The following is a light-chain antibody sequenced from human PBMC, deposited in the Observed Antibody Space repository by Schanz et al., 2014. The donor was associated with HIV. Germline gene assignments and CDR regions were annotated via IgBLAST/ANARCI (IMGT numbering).Light chain of an antibody. CDR3: QQYDSSPYT. CDR1: QSVSRY. J-gene: IGKJ2*01. CDR2: GAS. V-gene: IGKV3-20*01. Sequence: EIVLTQSPVILSLSPGERATLSCRARQSVSRYLAWYQQKPGQAPRLLIYGASTRATGIPDRFSGSGSETDFTLTITRLEPEDFAVYYCQQYDSSPYTFGRGTKLEI.